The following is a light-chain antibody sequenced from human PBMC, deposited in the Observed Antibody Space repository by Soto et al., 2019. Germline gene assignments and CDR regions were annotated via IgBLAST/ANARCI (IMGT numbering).Light chain of an antibody. CDR1: ESISSW. Sequence: DIQMTQYPSTLSTSVGDRVTITCRASESISSWLAWYQQKAGKAPKLLIYDASSLESGVPSRFSGSGSGTEFTLTISSLQPDDFATYYCQQYNSYSWTFGQGAKVDI. CDR3: QQYNSYSWT. V-gene: IGKV1-5*01. CDR2: DAS. J-gene: IGKJ1*01.